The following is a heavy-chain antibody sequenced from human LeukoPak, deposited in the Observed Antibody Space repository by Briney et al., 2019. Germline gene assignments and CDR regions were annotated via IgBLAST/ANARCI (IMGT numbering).Heavy chain of an antibody. CDR3: ARHGWHAWYFDL. Sequence: SETLSLTCVVYGGSFSGYSWSWIRQPPGKGLEWIGEINQRRNTNYNPSLKSRVAISIDTSKNQFSLKLSSVTAADTAVYYCARHGWHAWYFDLWGRGTLVTVSS. CDR1: GGSFSGYS. J-gene: IGHJ2*01. CDR2: INQRRNT. D-gene: IGHD6-19*01. V-gene: IGHV4-34*01.